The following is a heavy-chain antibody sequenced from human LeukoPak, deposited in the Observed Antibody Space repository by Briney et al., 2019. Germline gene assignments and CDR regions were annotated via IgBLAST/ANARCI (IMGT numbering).Heavy chain of an antibody. Sequence: PGGSLRLSCAASGFTFSGSAMHWVRQASGKGLKWVGRIRSKANSYATAYAAPAKGRFTISRDDSKNTAYLQMNSLKTEDTAVYYCTVSYYYDSSGYPPIDFWGQGTLVTVSS. CDR3: TVSYYYDSSGYPPIDF. CDR1: GFTFSGSA. V-gene: IGHV3-73*01. CDR2: IRSKANSYAT. D-gene: IGHD3-22*01. J-gene: IGHJ4*02.